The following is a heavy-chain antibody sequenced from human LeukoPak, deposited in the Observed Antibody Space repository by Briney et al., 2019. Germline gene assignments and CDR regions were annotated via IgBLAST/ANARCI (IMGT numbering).Heavy chain of an antibody. D-gene: IGHD6-13*01. J-gene: IGHJ4*02. CDR2: IYYSGST. V-gene: IGHV4-31*03. Sequence: SETLSLTCTVSGGSISSGTYCWSWIRQHPEKGLEWIGNIYYSGSTYYNPSLQSRVTVALATSKHQFSLKLSSVTAAHTAMYFCARCDPGNSWYYFDDWGQGTLVTVSS. CDR3: ARCDPGNSWYYFDD. CDR1: GGSISSGTYC.